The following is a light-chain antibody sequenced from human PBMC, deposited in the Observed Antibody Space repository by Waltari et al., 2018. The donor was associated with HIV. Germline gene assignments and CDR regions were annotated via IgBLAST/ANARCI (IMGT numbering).Light chain of an antibody. CDR2: DAS. J-gene: IGKJ1*01. Sequence: EIVLTQSPATLSFSPGERATLSCRASQSLSSSLAWYQQRPGQAPRLLIYDASNRATGIPARFSGSGSGTDFTLTISSLEPEDFAVYYCQQRSDWPVTFGQGTKVEIK. CDR3: QQRSDWPVT. V-gene: IGKV3-11*01. CDR1: QSLSSS.